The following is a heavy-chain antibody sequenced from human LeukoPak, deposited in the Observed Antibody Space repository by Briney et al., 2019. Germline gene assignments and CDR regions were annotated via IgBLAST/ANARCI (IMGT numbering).Heavy chain of an antibody. Sequence: GGSLRLSCAASEFIFSNYAITWIRQAPGKGLEWVSEISGSGESTYYGDSVKGRFTISRDNSKNTLYLQMNSLRAGDTAIYYCAREDWDFDYWGQGTLVTVSS. D-gene: IGHD3-9*01. CDR1: EFIFSNYA. V-gene: IGHV3-23*01. CDR2: ISGSGEST. CDR3: AREDWDFDY. J-gene: IGHJ4*02.